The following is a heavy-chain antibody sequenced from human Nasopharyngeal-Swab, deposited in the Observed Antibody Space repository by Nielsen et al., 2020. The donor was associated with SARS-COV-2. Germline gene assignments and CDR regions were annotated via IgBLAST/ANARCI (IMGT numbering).Heavy chain of an antibody. J-gene: IGHJ6*02. CDR3: ARDLADILTGFHWGQGMDV. V-gene: IGHV3-33*05. CDR2: ISYDGSNK. Sequence: WIRQPPGKGLEWVAVISYDGSNKYYADSVKGRFTISRDNSKNTLYLQMNSLRAEDTAVYYCARDLADILTGFHWGQGMDVWGQGTTVTVSS. D-gene: IGHD3-9*01.